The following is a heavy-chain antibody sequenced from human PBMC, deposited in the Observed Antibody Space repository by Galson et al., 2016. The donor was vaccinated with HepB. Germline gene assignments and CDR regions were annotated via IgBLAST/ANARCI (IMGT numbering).Heavy chain of an antibody. CDR2: MNPNSGNT. V-gene: IGHV1-8*01. D-gene: IGHD3-22*01. CDR1: GYTFTSYD. CDR3: ARRPWEHRSGYYYLHAFDI. Sequence: SVKVSCKASGYTFTSYDINWVRQATGQGLEWMGWMNPNSGNTGYAQKFQGRVTMTRNTSISTAYMELSSLRSEDTAVYYCARRPWEHRSGYYYLHAFDIWGQGTMVTVSS. J-gene: IGHJ3*02.